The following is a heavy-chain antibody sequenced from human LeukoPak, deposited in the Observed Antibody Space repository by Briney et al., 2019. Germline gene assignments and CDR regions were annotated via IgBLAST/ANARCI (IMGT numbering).Heavy chain of an antibody. CDR2: INHSGST. J-gene: IGHJ4*02. D-gene: IGHD3-22*01. CDR1: GGSFSGYY. CDR3: ARHHHPLPHYYDSSGPPDY. V-gene: IGHV4-34*01. Sequence: SETLSLTCAVYGGSFSGYYWSWIRQPPGKGLEWIGEINHSGSTNYNPPLKSRVTISVDTSKNQFSLKLSSVTAADTAVYYCARHHHPLPHYYDSSGPPDYWGQGTLVTVSS.